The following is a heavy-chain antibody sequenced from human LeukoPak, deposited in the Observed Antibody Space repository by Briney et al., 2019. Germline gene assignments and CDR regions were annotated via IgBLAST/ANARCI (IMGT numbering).Heavy chain of an antibody. J-gene: IGHJ5*02. Sequence: SETLSLTCPVAGGSISSSGYYWGWIRQPPWKGLDWIRTIYYSGSSYYNPALKSRVTISVDTSKNQFSLKLSSVTAADTAVYYCARGSLAWELSVWFDPWGQGTLVTVSS. CDR2: IYYSGSS. CDR1: GGSISSSGYY. V-gene: IGHV4-39*01. CDR3: ARGSLAWELSVWFDP. D-gene: IGHD1-26*01.